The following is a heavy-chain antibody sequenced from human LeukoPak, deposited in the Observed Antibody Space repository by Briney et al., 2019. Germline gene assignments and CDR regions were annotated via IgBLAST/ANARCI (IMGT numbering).Heavy chain of an antibody. Sequence: ASVKVSCKASGYTFTSYDINWVRQATGQGLEWMGWMNPNNGNTGYAQKFQGRVTMTRNTSISTAYMDLSSLRYEDTAVYYCARGRRELGYYYYMDVWGKGTTVTISS. D-gene: IGHD7-27*01. CDR1: GYTFTSYD. V-gene: IGHV1-8*01. CDR2: MNPNNGNT. CDR3: ARGRRELGYYYYMDV. J-gene: IGHJ6*03.